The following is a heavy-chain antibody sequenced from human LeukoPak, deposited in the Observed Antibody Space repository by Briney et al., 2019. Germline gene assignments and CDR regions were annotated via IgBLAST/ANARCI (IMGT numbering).Heavy chain of an antibody. D-gene: IGHD6-13*01. V-gene: IGHV4-59*08. Sequence: SETLSLTCTVSGGSISSYYWSWIRQPPGKGLEWIGYIYYSGSTNYNPSLKSRVTISVDTSKNQFSLKLSSVTAADTAVYYCGSSSWYFGNFDYWGQGTLVTVSS. CDR2: IYYSGST. CDR1: GGSISSYY. CDR3: GSSSWYFGNFDY. J-gene: IGHJ4*02.